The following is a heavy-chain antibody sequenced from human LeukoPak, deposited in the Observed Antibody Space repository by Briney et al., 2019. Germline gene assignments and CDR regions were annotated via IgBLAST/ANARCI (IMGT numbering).Heavy chain of an antibody. CDR2: IKSKTDGGTT. CDR3: TPLEPSGGSCYFSSC. D-gene: IGHD2-15*01. CDR1: GFTFSNAW. Sequence: PGGSLRLSCAASGFTFSNAWMSWVRQAPGKGLEWVGRIKSKTDGGTTDYAAPVKGRFTISRDDSKNTLYLQMNSLKTEDTAVYYCTPLEPSGGSCYFSSCWGQGTLVTVSS. J-gene: IGHJ4*02. V-gene: IGHV3-15*01.